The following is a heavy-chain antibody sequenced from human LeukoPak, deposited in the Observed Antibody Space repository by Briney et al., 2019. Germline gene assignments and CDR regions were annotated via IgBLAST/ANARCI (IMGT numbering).Heavy chain of an antibody. CDR3: ASSSSGYLIDC. CDR1: GGSISSYY. D-gene: IGHD3-22*01. V-gene: IGHV4-59*12. CDR2: IYYSGST. J-gene: IGHJ4*02. Sequence: SETLSLTCTVSGGSISSYYWSWIRQPPGKGLEWIGYIYYSGSTNYNPSLKSRVTISVDTSKNQFSLKLSSVTAADTAVYYCASSSSGYLIDCWGQGTLVTVSS.